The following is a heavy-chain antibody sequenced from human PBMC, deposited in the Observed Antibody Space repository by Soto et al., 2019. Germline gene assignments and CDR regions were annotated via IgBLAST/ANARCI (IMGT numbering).Heavy chain of an antibody. CDR2: IIPILGIA. CDR1: GGTFSSYT. Sequence: QVQLVQSGAEVKKPGSSVKVSCKASGGTFSSYTISWVRQAPGQGLEWMGRIIPILGIANYAQKFQGRVTMAADKTTSTAYMELSSLRSEDTAVYYCASPESVAGLTVDYWGQGTLVTVSS. V-gene: IGHV1-69*02. D-gene: IGHD6-19*01. J-gene: IGHJ4*02. CDR3: ASPESVAGLTVDY.